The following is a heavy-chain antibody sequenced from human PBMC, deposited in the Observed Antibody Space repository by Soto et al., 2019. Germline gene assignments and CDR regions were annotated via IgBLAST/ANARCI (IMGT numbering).Heavy chain of an antibody. CDR2: IYHSGST. J-gene: IGHJ4*02. Sequence: LRETLSLTCAVSSGSISSSNWWSWVRQPPGKGLEWIGEIYHSGSTNYNPSLKSRVTISVDKSKNQFSLKLSSVTAADTAVYYCAPSSLGSGWAFDYWGQGTLVTVSS. CDR1: SGSISSSNW. V-gene: IGHV4-4*03. D-gene: IGHD6-19*01. CDR3: APSSLGSGWAFDY.